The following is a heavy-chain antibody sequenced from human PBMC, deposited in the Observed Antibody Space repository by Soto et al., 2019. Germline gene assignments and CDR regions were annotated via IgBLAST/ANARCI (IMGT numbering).Heavy chain of an antibody. D-gene: IGHD2-2*01. CDR1: GRPVSSGGYY. Sequence: PSETLSLTCTVSGRPVSSGGYYWTWIRQHPGRGLEWIGYIYHIGSPYYNPSLENRVTISLDTSKNQFSLNLTSVTAADTAVYYCAKDIVVAQIGRGFNIWGPGTMVTVSS. V-gene: IGHV4-31*03. CDR3: AKDIVVAQIGRGFNI. CDR2: IYHIGSP. J-gene: IGHJ3*02.